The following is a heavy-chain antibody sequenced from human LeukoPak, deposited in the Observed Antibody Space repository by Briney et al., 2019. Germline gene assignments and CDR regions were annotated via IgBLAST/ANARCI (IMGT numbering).Heavy chain of an antibody. V-gene: IGHV3-48*01. D-gene: IGHD3-22*01. CDR3: ARDQAYYDSSGYGH. CDR1: GFTFSSYS. CDR2: ISSSSSTI. J-gene: IGHJ4*02. Sequence: AGGSLRLSCAASGFTFSSYSMNWVRQAPGKGLEWVSYISSSSSTIYYADSVKGRFTISRDNAKNSLYLQMNSLRAEDTAVYYCARDQAYYDSSGYGHWGQGTLVTVSS.